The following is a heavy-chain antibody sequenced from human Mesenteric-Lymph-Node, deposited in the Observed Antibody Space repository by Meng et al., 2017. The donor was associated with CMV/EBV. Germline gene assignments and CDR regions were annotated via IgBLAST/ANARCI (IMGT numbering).Heavy chain of an antibody. CDR2: ISHTGNT. J-gene: IGHJ4*02. V-gene: IGHV4-59*08. CDR3: ARSYGDYVLDF. Sequence: LTFTVFTGSSRGYYGSWIPQPPERGLELLGYISHTGNTKYNPSLQSRVTISVDTSKNQFSLRVTSVTAADTAVYFCARSYGDYVLDFWGRGTLVTVSS. CDR1: TGSSRGYY. D-gene: IGHD4-17*01.